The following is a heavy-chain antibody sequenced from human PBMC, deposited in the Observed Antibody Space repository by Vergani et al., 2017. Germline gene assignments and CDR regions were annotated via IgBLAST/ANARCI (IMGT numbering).Heavy chain of an antibody. D-gene: IGHD3-22*01. Sequence: VQLVESGGGLVQPGGSLRLSCAASGFTFSSYGMHWVRQAPGKGLEWVAFIRYDGSNKYYADSVKGRFTISRDNSKNTLYLQMNSLRAEDTAVYYCAKGYYDSLLGFDYWGQGTLVTVSS. CDR2: IRYDGSNK. CDR1: GFTFSSYG. CDR3: AKGYYDSLLGFDY. V-gene: IGHV3-30*02. J-gene: IGHJ4*02.